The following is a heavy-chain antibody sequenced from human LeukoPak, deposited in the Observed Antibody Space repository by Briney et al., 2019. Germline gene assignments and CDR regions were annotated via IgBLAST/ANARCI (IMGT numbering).Heavy chain of an antibody. CDR1: GYTFTSNY. CDR2: IYPRDGST. J-gene: IGHJ4*02. Sequence: ASVKVSCTTSGYTFTSNYIHWVRQAPGQGLEWMGMIYPRDGSTSYAQKFQGRVTVTRDTSTSTVHMELSGLRSEDTAVYYCARDQEGFDYWGQGTLVTVSS. V-gene: IGHV1-46*01. CDR3: ARDQEGFDY.